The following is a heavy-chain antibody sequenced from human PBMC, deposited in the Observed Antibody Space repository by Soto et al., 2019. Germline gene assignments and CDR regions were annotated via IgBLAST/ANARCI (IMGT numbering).Heavy chain of an antibody. CDR3: ARGGSLYWYFDL. CDR1: GGTFSSYT. J-gene: IGHJ2*01. V-gene: IGHV1-3*01. D-gene: IGHD1-26*01. CDR2: INAVIGNT. Sequence: ASVKVSCKASGGTFSSYTISWVRQAPGQGLEWMGWINAVIGNTKYSQKFQGRVTITRDTSASTAYMELSSLRSEDTAVYYCARGGSLYWYFDLWGRGTLVTVSS.